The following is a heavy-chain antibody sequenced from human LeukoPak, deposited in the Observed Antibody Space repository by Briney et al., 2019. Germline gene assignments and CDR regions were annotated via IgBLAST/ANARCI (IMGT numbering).Heavy chain of an antibody. V-gene: IGHV3-21*06. Sequence: GGSLRLSCAASGFTFRNYHMNWVRQAPGKGLEWISSITSSGDHIYYADSLKGRLTISRDNAKNSLYLQMHSLTVDDTGVYYCARDRSGTQDEDDAFDIWGQGTVVIVSS. CDR3: ARDRSGTQDEDDAFDI. D-gene: IGHD1-14*01. CDR2: ITSSGDHI. J-gene: IGHJ3*02. CDR1: GFTFRNYH.